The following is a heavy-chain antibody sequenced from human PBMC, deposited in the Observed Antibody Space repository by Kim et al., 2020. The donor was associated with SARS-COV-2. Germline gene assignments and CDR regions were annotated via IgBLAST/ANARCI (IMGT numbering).Heavy chain of an antibody. Sequence: SETLSLTCTVSGGSISSSSYYWGWIRQPPGKGLEWIGSIYYSGSTYYNPTLKSPVTISVDKSKNQFSLKLSSVTAADTAVYYGARQLRGGIAVAGGYYFDYWGQGTLVTVSS. D-gene: IGHD6-19*01. J-gene: IGHJ4*02. CDR3: ARQLRGGIAVAGGYYFDY. CDR1: GGSISSSSYY. V-gene: IGHV4-39*01. CDR2: IYYSGST.